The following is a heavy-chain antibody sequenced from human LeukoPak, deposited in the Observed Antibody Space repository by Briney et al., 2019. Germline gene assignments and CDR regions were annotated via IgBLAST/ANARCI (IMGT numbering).Heavy chain of an antibody. CDR2: IRYDGSNK. CDR3: AGGVNDFWSGYYLSPGYMDV. V-gene: IGHV3-30*02. CDR1: GFTFSSYG. Sequence: GGSLRLSCAASGFTFSSYGMHWVRQAPGKGLEWVAFIRYDGSNKYYADSVKGRFTISRDNSKNTLYLQMNSLRAEDTAAYYCAGGVNDFWSGYYLSPGYMDVWGKGTTVTVSS. D-gene: IGHD3-3*01. J-gene: IGHJ6*03.